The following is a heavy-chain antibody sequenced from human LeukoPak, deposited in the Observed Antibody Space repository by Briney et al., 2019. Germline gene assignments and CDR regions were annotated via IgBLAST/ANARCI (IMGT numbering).Heavy chain of an antibody. CDR1: GGSLSGSSYY. CDR2: IYYSGST. Sequence: SQTLSLTCTVSGGSLSGSSYYWGWLRQPPGKGLEWIGSIYYSGSTYYNPSLKSRVTISAETSKTQFSLKLNSVTATDTAVYYCGRHYGRWGQGTLVTVS. CDR3: GRHYGR. V-gene: IGHV4-39*01. D-gene: IGHD3-10*01. J-gene: IGHJ4*02.